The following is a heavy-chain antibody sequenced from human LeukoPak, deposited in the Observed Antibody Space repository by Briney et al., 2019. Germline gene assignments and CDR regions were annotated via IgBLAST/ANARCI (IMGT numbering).Heavy chain of an antibody. CDR3: VRALMGTSDH. J-gene: IGHJ4*02. V-gene: IGHV3-74*01. Sequence: PGGSLRLSCAASGFTFSRDWMHWVRQAPGKGLVWVSRMNSDGSTTNYADSVKGRFTISRDNSKNTLYLRMNSLRAEDTAVYYCVRALMGTSDHWGQGSLVTVSS. D-gene: IGHD7-27*01. CDR2: MNSDGSTT. CDR1: GFTFSRDW.